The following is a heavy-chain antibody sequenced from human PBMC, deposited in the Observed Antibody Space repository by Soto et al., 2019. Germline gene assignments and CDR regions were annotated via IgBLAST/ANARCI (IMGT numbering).Heavy chain of an antibody. Sequence: SVQVSCTASGGTLSSIAISWVRQAPGLGLVRMGRIVPIFGTTDNAQKFQGRVTITADESTGTVYMEMTSLRSEDTARYYCAKDTSVCRGRVADTPGVETWGR. CDR3: AKDTSVCRGRVADTPGVET. V-gene: IGHV1-69*15. CDR2: IVPIFGTT. CDR1: GGTLSSIA. D-gene: IGHD3-10*01. J-gene: IGHJ2*01.